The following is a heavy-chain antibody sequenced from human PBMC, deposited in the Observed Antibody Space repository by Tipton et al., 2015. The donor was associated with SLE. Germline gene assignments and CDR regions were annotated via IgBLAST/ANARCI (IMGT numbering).Heavy chain of an antibody. CDR2: ISGSGGST. D-gene: IGHD2-2*01. J-gene: IGHJ6*03. V-gene: IGHV3-23*01. CDR1: GFTFSSYA. Sequence: SLRLSCAASGFTFSSYAMSWVRQAPGKGLEWVSTISGSGGSTYYADSVEGRFTISRDNSKNTLLLQMNSLRAEDTAIYYCAKAIFSDIVVIPAAPPHSYYYMDVWGKGTTVTVSS. CDR3: AKAIFSDIVVIPAAPPHSYYYMDV.